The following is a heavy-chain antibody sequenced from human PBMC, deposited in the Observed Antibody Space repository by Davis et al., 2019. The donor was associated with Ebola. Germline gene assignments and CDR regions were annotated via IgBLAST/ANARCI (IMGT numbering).Heavy chain of an antibody. V-gene: IGHV3-23*01. CDR1: GFTFSNSA. D-gene: IGHD6-19*01. Sequence: GGSLRLSCAASGFTFSNSAMSWVRQAPGKGLEWVSAISGSGGRIYYADSVKGRFTISRDNSKNTLYLQMNSLRAEDTAVYYCAKDRAAVADWYFDLWGRGTLVTVSS. CDR2: ISGSGGRI. CDR3: AKDRAAVADWYFDL. J-gene: IGHJ2*01.